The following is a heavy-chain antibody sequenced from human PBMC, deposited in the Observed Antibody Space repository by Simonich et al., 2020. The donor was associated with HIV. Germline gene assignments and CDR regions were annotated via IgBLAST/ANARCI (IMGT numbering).Heavy chain of an antibody. CDR1: GFTFSSYE. CDR3: ARVGSSSGWDY. Sequence: EVQLVESGGGLVQPGGSLRLSCAASGFTFSSYEMNWVRQAPGKGLEWVSYISSSGSTIDYADSVKGRFTISRDNAKNSLYLQMNSLRAEDTAVYYCARVGSSSGWDYWGQGTLVTVSS. CDR2: ISSSGSTI. J-gene: IGHJ4*02. V-gene: IGHV3-48*03. D-gene: IGHD6-6*01.